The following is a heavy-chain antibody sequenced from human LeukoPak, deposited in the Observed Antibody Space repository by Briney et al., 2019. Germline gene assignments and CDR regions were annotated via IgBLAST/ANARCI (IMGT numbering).Heavy chain of an antibody. CDR3: ARDRMGATLYFDS. D-gene: IGHD1-26*01. CDR1: GFTFSSYA. Sequence: GGSLRLSCAASGFTFSSYAMSWVRQAPGKGLEWVSGISGSGGRTYYADSVEGRFTISRDNSKNTLYLQVNSLRAEDTAVYYCARDRMGATLYFDSWGQGTLVTVSS. CDR2: ISGSGGRT. V-gene: IGHV3-23*01. J-gene: IGHJ4*02.